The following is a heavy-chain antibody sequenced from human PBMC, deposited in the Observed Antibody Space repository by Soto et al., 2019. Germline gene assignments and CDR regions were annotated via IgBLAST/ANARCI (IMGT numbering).Heavy chain of an antibody. V-gene: IGHV4-34*01. CDR3: ARGLRHKPYSSSYLDG. D-gene: IGHD2-21*01. CDR1: GGFFKGYS. J-gene: IGHJ6*03. CDR2: IDHTGST. Sequence: QVQLQQWGAGLLRPSGALSLTCAVNGGFFKGYSWTWIRQPPGKGLEWIGEIDHTGSTNYNASLQSRVTMSVDTSKSQFSLRLTSVTAADTAIYYCARGLRHKPYSSSYLDGWGEGTTVIVSS.